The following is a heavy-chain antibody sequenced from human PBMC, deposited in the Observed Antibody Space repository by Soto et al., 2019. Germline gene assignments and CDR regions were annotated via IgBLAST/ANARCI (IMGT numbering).Heavy chain of an antibody. J-gene: IGHJ4*02. CDR3: ASSYFYDSGGYYPFDY. CDR2: ISDDGNTK. D-gene: IGHD3-22*01. Sequence: LRLSCAASGFSFSSQAMHWVRQAPGKGLEWVAVISDDGNTKYYADSVKGRFTISRDNSRNTLYLQIYSLRAEDAAVYYCASSYFYDSGGYYPFDYWGQGT. CDR1: GFSFSSQA. V-gene: IGHV3-30-3*01.